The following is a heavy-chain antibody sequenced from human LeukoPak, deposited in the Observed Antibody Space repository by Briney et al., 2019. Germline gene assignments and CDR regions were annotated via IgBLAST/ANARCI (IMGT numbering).Heavy chain of an antibody. CDR1: GFTFSSYS. V-gene: IGHV3-21*01. CDR2: ISSSSSYI. Sequence: GGSLRLSCAASGFTFSSYSMNWVRQAPGKGLEWVSSISSSSSYIYYADSVKGRFTISRDNAKNLLYLQMNSLRAEDTAVYYCARDSYDYNNWFDPWGQGTLVTVSS. J-gene: IGHJ5*02. D-gene: IGHD4-11*01. CDR3: ARDSYDYNNWFDP.